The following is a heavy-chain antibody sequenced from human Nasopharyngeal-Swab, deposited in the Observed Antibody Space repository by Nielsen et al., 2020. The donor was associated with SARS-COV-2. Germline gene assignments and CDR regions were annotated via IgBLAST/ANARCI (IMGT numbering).Heavy chain of an antibody. V-gene: IGHV4-34*01. CDR2: INHSGST. D-gene: IGHD6-6*01. CDR3: ARGRGSIAARHWYYGMDV. Sequence: SETLSLTCTVSGGSISSYYWSWIRQPPGKGLEWIGEINHSGSTNYNPSLKSRVTISVDTSKNQFSLKLSSVTAADTAVYYCARGRGSIAARHWYYGMDVWGQGTTVTVSS. CDR1: GGSISSYY. J-gene: IGHJ6*02.